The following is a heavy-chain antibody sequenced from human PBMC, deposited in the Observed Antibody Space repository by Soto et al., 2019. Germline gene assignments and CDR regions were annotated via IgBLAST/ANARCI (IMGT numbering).Heavy chain of an antibody. Sequence: PSETLSLTCAVYGGSFSGYYWSWIRQPPGKGLEWIGEINHSGSTNYNPSLKSRVTISVDTSKNQFSLKLSSVTAADTAVYYCARVSTQVVVVVAAPYFDYWGQGTLVTVSS. CDR1: GGSFSGYY. J-gene: IGHJ4*02. D-gene: IGHD2-15*01. CDR2: INHSGST. V-gene: IGHV4-34*01. CDR3: ARVSTQVVVVVAAPYFDY.